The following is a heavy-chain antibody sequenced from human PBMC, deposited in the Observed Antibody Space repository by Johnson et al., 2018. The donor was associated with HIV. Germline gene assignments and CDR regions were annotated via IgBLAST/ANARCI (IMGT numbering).Heavy chain of an antibody. CDR3: ARKKDAAFDI. CDR2: ISNSGSSV. V-gene: IGHV3-11*04. CDR1: GFTFSDYY. J-gene: IGHJ3*02. Sequence: QVQLVESGGGLVKPGGSLRLSCVASGFTFSDYYITWVRQAPGKGLEWVSYISNSGSSVYYADSVKVRFTISRDNSKNTLYLQMNSLRADDTAVYYCARKKDAAFDIWGQGTMVTVSS.